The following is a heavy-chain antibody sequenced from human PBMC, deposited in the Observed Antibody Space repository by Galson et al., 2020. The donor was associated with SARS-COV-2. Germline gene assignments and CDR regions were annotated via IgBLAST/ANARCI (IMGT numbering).Heavy chain of an antibody. D-gene: IGHD5-12*01. V-gene: IGHV3-30*04. Sequence: GGSLRLSCAASGFTFSAFSMHWVRQAPGKGLEWVAVISYDAINEYYTDSVNCRFTISRDNSKNTLFLHMNSLRVEDTAIYYCARDERDGYNLGLFDYWGQETLVTVSS. CDR3: ARDERDGYNLGLFDY. J-gene: IGHJ4*02. CDR1: GFTFSAFS. CDR2: ISYDAINE.